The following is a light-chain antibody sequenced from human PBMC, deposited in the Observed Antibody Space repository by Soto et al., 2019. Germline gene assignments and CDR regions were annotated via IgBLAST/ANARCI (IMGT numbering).Light chain of an antibody. CDR1: SSDVGGYNY. V-gene: IGLV2-14*01. J-gene: IGLJ3*02. CDR2: EVS. CDR3: RSYTSSSTRV. Sequence: QSALTQPASVSGSPGQSITISCTGTSSDVGGYNYVSWYQQHPGKAPKLMIYEVSNRPSGVSNRFSGSKSGNRASLSISGLQAEDEGDYYCRSYTSSSTRVFGGGTKLTVL.